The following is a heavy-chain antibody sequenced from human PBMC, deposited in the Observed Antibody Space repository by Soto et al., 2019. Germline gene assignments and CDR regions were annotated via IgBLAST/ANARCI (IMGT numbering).Heavy chain of an antibody. D-gene: IGHD1-26*01. V-gene: IGHV1-18*04. CDR3: ARVTREIILVGMDV. CDR1: GYNFTSYG. J-gene: IGHJ6*02. Sequence: QVQLVQSGAEVKKPGASVKVYCKASGYNFTSYGISWVRQAPAQGLEWMGCISGKTAKTNYAQNLQGRVTITADTSTSTAYMELMSLRSDDTAVYYCARVTREIILVGMDVWGQGTPVTGSS. CDR2: ISGKTAKT.